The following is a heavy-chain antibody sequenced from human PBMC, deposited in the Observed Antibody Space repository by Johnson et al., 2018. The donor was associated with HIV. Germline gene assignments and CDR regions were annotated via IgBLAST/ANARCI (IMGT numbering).Heavy chain of an antibody. CDR3: ARGRFGSGRPNAFDL. Sequence: QEQLVESGGGVVQPGRSLRLSCAASGFTFSSYAMHWVRQAPGKGLEWVAVISYDEIKKNYADSVKGRFTISRDNSKNTLYLQMNSLRIEDTAVYYCARGRFGSGRPNAFDLWGQGTMVTVSS. D-gene: IGHD3-10*01. J-gene: IGHJ3*01. CDR1: GFTFSSYA. CDR2: ISYDEIKK. V-gene: IGHV3-30*04.